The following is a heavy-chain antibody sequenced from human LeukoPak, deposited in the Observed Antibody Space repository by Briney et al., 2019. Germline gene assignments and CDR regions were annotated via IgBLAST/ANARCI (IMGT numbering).Heavy chain of an antibody. D-gene: IGHD6-13*01. CDR2: ISGSGGST. J-gene: IGHJ4*02. CDR1: GFTFSSYG. CDR3: AKGTQQLVLGYFDY. V-gene: IGHV3-23*01. Sequence: WGSLRLSGAASGFTFSSYGMSWVRQAPGKGLEWVSAISGSGGSTYYADSVKGRFTISRDNSKNTLYLQMNSLRAEDTAVYYCAKGTQQLVLGYFDYWGQGTLVTVSS.